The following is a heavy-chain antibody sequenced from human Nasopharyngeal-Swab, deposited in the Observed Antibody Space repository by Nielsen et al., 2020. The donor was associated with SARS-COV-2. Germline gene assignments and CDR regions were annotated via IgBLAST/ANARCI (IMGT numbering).Heavy chain of an antibody. CDR3: ARDRGYSGTYDAFDM. V-gene: IGHV3-21*01. Sequence: GESLKISCAVSGFTFSSYSMNWVRQAPGKGLEWVSSISSSSSYIYYSDSVKGRFTISRDNGKKSLYLQMNSLRAEDTAVYYCARDRGYSGTYDAFDMWGQGTMVTVSS. D-gene: IGHD1-26*01. CDR1: GFTFSSYS. J-gene: IGHJ3*02. CDR2: ISSSSSYI.